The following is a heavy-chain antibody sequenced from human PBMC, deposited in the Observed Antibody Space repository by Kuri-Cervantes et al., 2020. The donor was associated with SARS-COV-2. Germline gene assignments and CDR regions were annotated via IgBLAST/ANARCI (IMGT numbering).Heavy chain of an antibody. J-gene: IGHJ5*02. D-gene: IGHD3-22*01. Sequence: GSLRLSCAVSGYSNSSDYYWGWIRQPPGKGLEWIGSMHHSGRTYYNPSLKSRVTISVDTSKSQVFLKLNAVTAADTAVYYCARDAVGYYDTSSQVWFDPWGQGTLVTVSS. CDR1: GYSNSSDYY. CDR3: ARDAVGYYDTSSQVWFDP. CDR2: MHHSGRT. V-gene: IGHV4-38-2*02.